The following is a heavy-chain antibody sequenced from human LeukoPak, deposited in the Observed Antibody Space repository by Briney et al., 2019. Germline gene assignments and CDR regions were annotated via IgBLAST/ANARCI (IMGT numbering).Heavy chain of an antibody. CDR1: GFTFSDYY. V-gene: IGHV4-31*02. Sequence: LRLSCAASGFTFSDYYMSWIRQHPGKGLEWIGYIYYSGSTFYNPSLKSRVTLSIDTSKNQFSLKLTSVTAADTAVYYCARGEAAAATKGYFLHWGQGTLVTVSS. CDR3: ARGEAAAATKGYFLH. D-gene: IGHD6-13*01. CDR2: IYYSGST. J-gene: IGHJ1*01.